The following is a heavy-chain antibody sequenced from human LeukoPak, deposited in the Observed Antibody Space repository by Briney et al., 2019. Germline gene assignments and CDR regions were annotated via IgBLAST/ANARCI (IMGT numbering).Heavy chain of an antibody. V-gene: IGHV1-46*01. Sequence: ASVEVSCKASGYTFSNYYIHWVRQAPGQGLEWMGIINPSGGSRSYAQKFQGRLTVTRDTSTSTVYMELSSLRSEDTAVYYCAREIGPIQLHLWGSAFDYWGQGTLVTVSS. CDR1: GYTFSNYY. CDR3: AREIGPIQLHLWGSAFDY. D-gene: IGHD5-18*01. CDR2: INPSGGSR. J-gene: IGHJ4*02.